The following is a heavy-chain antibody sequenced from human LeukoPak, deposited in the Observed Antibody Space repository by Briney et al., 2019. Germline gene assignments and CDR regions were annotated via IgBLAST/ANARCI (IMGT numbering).Heavy chain of an antibody. J-gene: IGHJ4*02. CDR2: INPNSGVT. Sequence: ASVKVSCKASEYTFTGYYMHWVRQAPGQGLEWMGWINPNSGVTNYAQKFQGRVTMTRDTSISTAYMELSRLRSDDTAVYYCARAPYSPYDYPFDYWGQGILVTVSS. CDR3: ARAPYSPYDYPFDY. V-gene: IGHV1-2*02. D-gene: IGHD5-12*01. CDR1: EYTFTGYY.